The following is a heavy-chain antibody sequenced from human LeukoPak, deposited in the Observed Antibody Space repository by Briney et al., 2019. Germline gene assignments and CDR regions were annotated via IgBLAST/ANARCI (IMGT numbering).Heavy chain of an antibody. Sequence: SETLSLTCTVSGSSISSYYWSWIRQPAGKGLEWIGRIYTSGSTNYNPSLKSRVTMSVDTSKNQFSLKLSSVTAADTAVYYCARDRVTPNGYYDSSGYIDYWGQGTLVTVSS. V-gene: IGHV4-4*07. CDR2: IYTSGST. J-gene: IGHJ4*02. CDR1: GSSISSYY. D-gene: IGHD3-22*01. CDR3: ARDRVTPNGYYDSSGYIDY.